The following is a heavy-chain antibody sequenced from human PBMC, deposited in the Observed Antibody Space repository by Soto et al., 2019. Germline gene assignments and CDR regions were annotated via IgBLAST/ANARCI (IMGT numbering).Heavy chain of an antibody. Sequence: SVKVSCKASGGTFSSYAISWVRQAPGQGLEWMGGIIPIFGTANYAQKFQGRVTITADESTSTAYMELSSLRSEDTAVYYCARGFITMVRGVKGYGMDVWGQGTTVTVSS. CDR2: IIPIFGTA. J-gene: IGHJ6*02. V-gene: IGHV1-69*13. CDR3: ARGFITMVRGVKGYGMDV. CDR1: GGTFSSYA. D-gene: IGHD3-10*01.